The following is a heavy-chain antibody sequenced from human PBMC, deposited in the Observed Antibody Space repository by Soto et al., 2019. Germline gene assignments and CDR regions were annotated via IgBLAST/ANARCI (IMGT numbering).Heavy chain of an antibody. CDR3: ARGVDEYYYDSSGDKLFDY. Sequence: QVQLVQSGAEVKKPGASVKVSCKASGYTFTSYGISWVRQAPGQGLEWMGWISACNGNTNYAQKLQGRVTMTTDTSTSTAYMELRSLRSDDTAVYYCARGVDEYYYDSSGDKLFDYWGQGTLVTVSS. V-gene: IGHV1-18*01. CDR1: GYTFTSYG. CDR2: ISACNGNT. D-gene: IGHD3-22*01. J-gene: IGHJ4*02.